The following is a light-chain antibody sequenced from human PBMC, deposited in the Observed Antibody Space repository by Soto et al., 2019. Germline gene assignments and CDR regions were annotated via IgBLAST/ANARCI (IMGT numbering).Light chain of an antibody. V-gene: IGKV1-6*01. Sequence: AIQMTQSPSSLSASVGDRVTITCRASQDIRSDLAWYQKKSGKAPKLLIYAASSLQSGVPSRFSGSGSGSDFTLTISSLQPEDFATYYCLQVYTYPRTFGQGTSVEI. CDR3: LQVYTYPRT. CDR2: AAS. J-gene: IGKJ1*01. CDR1: QDIRSD.